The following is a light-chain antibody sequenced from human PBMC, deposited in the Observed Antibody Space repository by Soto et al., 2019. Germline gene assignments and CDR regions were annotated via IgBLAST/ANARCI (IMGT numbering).Light chain of an antibody. CDR1: SSDVGAYNY. CDR3: STYINSITFVI. CDR2: DVS. Sequence: QSALTQPASVSGSPGQSITISCTGTSSDVGAYNYISWYQQHPGKAPKLMIYDVSNRPSGVSTRFSGSKSGNTASLTISGLQAEDEGDYYCSTYINSITFVIFGGGTKVTVL. J-gene: IGLJ2*01. V-gene: IGLV2-14*01.